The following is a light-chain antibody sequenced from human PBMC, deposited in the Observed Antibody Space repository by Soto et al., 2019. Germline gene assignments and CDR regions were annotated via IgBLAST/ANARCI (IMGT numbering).Light chain of an antibody. CDR2: GAS. CDR1: QSVSSS. CDR3: QQYNNWPPN. Sequence: EIVMTQSPATLSVSPGERATLSCRASQSVSSSLAWYQQKPGQAPRLLIYGASTRATGFPARFSGSGSGTESTLTISSLQSEDFAVYYGQQYNNWPPNFGQGTRLEIK. J-gene: IGKJ5*01. V-gene: IGKV3-15*01.